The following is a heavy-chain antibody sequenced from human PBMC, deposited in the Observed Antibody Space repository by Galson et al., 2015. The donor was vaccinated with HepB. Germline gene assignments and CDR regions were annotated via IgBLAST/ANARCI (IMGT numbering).Heavy chain of an antibody. CDR3: VRDKVPGDSSDFLH. D-gene: IGHD3-3*01. CDR2: INSDGSST. CDR1: GFTFNTYW. J-gene: IGHJ1*01. V-gene: IGHV3-74*03. Sequence: SLRLSCATSGFTFNTYWMHWVRQVPGEGLVWVSRINSDGSSTTYADSVKGRFTISRDNAKNTLFLQMNSLRAEDTAVYYCVRDKVPGDSSDFLHSGPSTLVPVSS.